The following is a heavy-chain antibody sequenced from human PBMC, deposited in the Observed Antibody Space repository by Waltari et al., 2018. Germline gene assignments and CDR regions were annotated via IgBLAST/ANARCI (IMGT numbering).Heavy chain of an antibody. Sequence: QLQLQESGPGLVKPSETLSLTCTVPGGSISSSSYYWGWIRQPPGKGLEWIGSIYYSGSTYYNPSLKSRVTISVDTSKNQFSLKLSSVTAPDTAVYYCASLVTGHWYFDLWGRGTLVTVSS. CDR1: GGSISSSSYY. D-gene: IGHD1-20*01. J-gene: IGHJ2*01. V-gene: IGHV4-39*01. CDR2: IYYSGST. CDR3: ASLVTGHWYFDL.